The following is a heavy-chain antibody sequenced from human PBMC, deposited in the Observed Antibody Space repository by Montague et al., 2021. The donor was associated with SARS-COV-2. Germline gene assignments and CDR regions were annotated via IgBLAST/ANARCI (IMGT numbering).Heavy chain of an antibody. J-gene: IGHJ3*02. CDR2: ISYDGSNK. CDR3: ARGRGVITFGGVIGYDAFDI. V-gene: IGHV3-30-3*01. D-gene: IGHD3-16*02. CDR1: GFTFSSYA. Sequence: SLRLSCAASGFTFSSYAVHWVRRAPGKGLEWVAVISYDGSNKYYADSVKGRFTISRDNSKNTLYLQMNSLRAEDTAVYYCARGRGVITFGGVIGYDAFDIWGQGTMVTVSS.